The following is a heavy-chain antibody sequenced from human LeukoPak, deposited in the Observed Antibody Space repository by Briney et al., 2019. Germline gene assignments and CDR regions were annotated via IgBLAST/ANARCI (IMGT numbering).Heavy chain of an antibody. CDR1: GFTFSTYS. J-gene: IGHJ4*02. Sequence: TGGSLRLSCAASGFTFSTYSMNWLRLAPGKGLEWVSSISPDSNYKYCVDSVKGRFTISRDNAKSSLYLQMNSLRAEDTAVYYCVRGGYRGFDYEYWGQGTLVTVSS. D-gene: IGHD5-12*01. CDR2: ISPDSNYK. CDR3: VRGGYRGFDYEY. V-gene: IGHV3-21*01.